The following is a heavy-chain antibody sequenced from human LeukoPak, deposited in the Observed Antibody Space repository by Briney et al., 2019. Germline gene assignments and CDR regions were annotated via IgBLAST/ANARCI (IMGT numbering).Heavy chain of an antibody. CDR1: GFTFSSYS. V-gene: IGHV3-48*01. CDR2: ISSSSSTI. Sequence: GGSLRLSCAASGFTFSSYSMNWVRQAPGKGLEWVSYISSSSSTIYYADSVKGRFTISRDNAKNSLYLQMNGLRAEDTAVYYCAKDWHSPRGVFDYWGQGTLVTVSS. CDR3: AKDWHSPRGVFDY. D-gene: IGHD3-10*01. J-gene: IGHJ4*02.